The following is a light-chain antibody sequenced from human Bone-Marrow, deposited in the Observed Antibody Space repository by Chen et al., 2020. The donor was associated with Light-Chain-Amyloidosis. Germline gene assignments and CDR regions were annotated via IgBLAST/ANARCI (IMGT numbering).Light chain of an antibody. CDR2: EVS. CDR1: NMGSTS. V-gene: IGLV3-21*02. J-gene: IGLJ3*02. Sequence: SYVLTQPSSVSVAPGQTATIACGGNNMGSTSVHWYQQTTGQAPLLVVYEVSDRPSGIPERLSCSNAGNTAAMTSSGVEDGDEADYYCQVWDRSSDRPVFGGGTKLTVL. CDR3: QVWDRSSDRPV.